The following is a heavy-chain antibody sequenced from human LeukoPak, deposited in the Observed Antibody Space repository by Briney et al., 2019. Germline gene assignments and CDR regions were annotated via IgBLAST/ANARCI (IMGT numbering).Heavy chain of an antibody. Sequence: ASVKVSCKASGYTFTSYGISWMRQAPGQGLEWMGWISAYNGNTNYAQKLQRRVTMTTDTSTSTAYMELRSLRSDDTAVYYCARDAMFDYGDYGDFDYWGQGTLVTVSS. CDR2: ISAYNGNT. J-gene: IGHJ4*02. CDR3: ARDAMFDYGDYGDFDY. V-gene: IGHV1-18*01. D-gene: IGHD4-17*01. CDR1: GYTFTSYG.